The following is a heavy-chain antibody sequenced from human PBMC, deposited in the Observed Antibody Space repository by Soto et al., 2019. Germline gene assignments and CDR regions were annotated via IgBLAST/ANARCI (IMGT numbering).Heavy chain of an antibody. D-gene: IGHD5-18*01. J-gene: IGHJ4*02. Sequence: LSLTCSVSGTSVSNYYWSWIRQPAGKGLEHIGRIYTSGSTSYNPSLKSRVTMSMDTSQTQIYLNLTSVTAADTAVYYCARGGIQLSYAFDYWGQGILVTVSS. CDR2: IYTSGST. V-gene: IGHV4-4*07. CDR3: ARGGIQLSYAFDY. CDR1: GTSVSNYY.